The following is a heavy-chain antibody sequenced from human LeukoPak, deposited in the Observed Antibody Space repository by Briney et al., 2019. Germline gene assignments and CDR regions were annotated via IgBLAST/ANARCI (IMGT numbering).Heavy chain of an antibody. J-gene: IGHJ6*03. CDR2: IKQDGSER. CDR3: ATSIYSFYSYYMDV. V-gene: IGHV3-7*01. CDR1: GGSFSGDH. D-gene: IGHD5-12*01. Sequence: PSETLSLTCAVYGGSFSGDHWSWIRQSPGKGLEWVANIKQDGSERYYVDSVKGRFTISRDNAKNSLYLQMNSLGAEDTAVYYCATSIYSFYSYYMDVWGKGTTVTVSS.